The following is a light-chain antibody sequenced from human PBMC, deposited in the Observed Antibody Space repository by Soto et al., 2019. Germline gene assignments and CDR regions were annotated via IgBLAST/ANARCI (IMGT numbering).Light chain of an antibody. CDR1: QSVSSNY. CDR2: DAS. CDR3: QQYNNWPTWT. J-gene: IGKJ1*01. V-gene: IGKV3D-20*02. Sequence: EIVLTQSPGTLSLSPGERATLSCRASQSVSSNYLAWYQQKPGQAPRLLIYDASSRAPGIPDRFSGSGSGTDFALTISSLQAEDSAVYFCQQYNNWPTWTFGQGTKVDIK.